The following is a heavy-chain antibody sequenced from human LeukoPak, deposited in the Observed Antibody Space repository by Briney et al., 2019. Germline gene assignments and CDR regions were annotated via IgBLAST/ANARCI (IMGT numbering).Heavy chain of an antibody. J-gene: IGHJ1*01. CDR2: INPDGRDT. CDR3: TSWGDTTAEYFQR. V-gene: IGHV3-7*01. CDR1: GFTFNRCW. D-gene: IGHD2-21*02. Sequence: GGSLRLSCVVSGFTFNRCWMNWVRQAPGKGLEWVAHINPDGRDTYYVDSVKGRFTISRDNVQNSMYLQMNSLRVEDTAVYYCTSWGDTTAEYFQRWGQGTLVIVSS.